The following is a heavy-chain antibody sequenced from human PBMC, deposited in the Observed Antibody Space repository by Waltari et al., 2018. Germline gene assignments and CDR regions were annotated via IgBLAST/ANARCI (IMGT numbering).Heavy chain of an antibody. V-gene: IGHV4-4*07. Sequence: QVQLQESGPGLVKPSETLSLTCTVSGGSISSYYWSWTRQPAGKVLEWIGRIYTRGSTNYNPSLKSRVTMSVDTSKNQFSLKLSSVTAADTAVYYCARDSWGYYYYYMDVWGKGTTVTVSS. CDR3: ARDSWGYYYYYMDV. J-gene: IGHJ6*03. CDR1: GGSISSYY. CDR2: IYTRGST. D-gene: IGHD2-15*01.